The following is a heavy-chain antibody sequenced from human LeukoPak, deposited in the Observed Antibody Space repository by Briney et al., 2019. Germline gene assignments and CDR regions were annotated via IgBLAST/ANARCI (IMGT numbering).Heavy chain of an antibody. D-gene: IGHD3-16*01. Sequence: GGSLRLSCEASGFTFSSYAMSWVRQAPGKGLEWVSGIIDSGDVTYYANSVKGRLTISRDNSKNTLYLQMNSLRAEDTAVYYCAKLGGQEVYNYYVGVWGKGTTVAVSS. J-gene: IGHJ6*03. CDR3: AKLGGQEVYNYYVGV. CDR1: GFTFSSYA. CDR2: IIDSGDVT. V-gene: IGHV3-23*01.